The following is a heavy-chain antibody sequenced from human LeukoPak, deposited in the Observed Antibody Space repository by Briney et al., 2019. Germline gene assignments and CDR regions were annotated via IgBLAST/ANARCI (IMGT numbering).Heavy chain of an antibody. J-gene: IGHJ4*02. D-gene: IGHD1-26*01. Sequence: PGGSLRLSCAASGFTFSSYGMHWVRQAPGKGLEWVAVISYDGSNKYYADSVKGRFTISRDNSKNTLYLQMNSLRADDTAVYYCARDGLVGALDYWGQGTLVTVSS. CDR2: ISYDGSNK. V-gene: IGHV3-30*03. CDR3: ARDGLVGALDY. CDR1: GFTFSSYG.